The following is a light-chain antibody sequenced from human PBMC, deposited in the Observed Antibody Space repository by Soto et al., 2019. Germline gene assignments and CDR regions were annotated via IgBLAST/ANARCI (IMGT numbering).Light chain of an antibody. CDR2: DAS. J-gene: IGKJ2*01. CDR1: QSISSW. Sequence: DIQMTQSPSTLSASVGDRVTITCLASQSISSWLAWYQQKPGKAPKLLIYDASSLESGVPSRFSGSGSGTEFTLTISSLQPDDFATYYCQQYNIYLYTFGQGTKLEIK. CDR3: QQYNIYLYT. V-gene: IGKV1-5*01.